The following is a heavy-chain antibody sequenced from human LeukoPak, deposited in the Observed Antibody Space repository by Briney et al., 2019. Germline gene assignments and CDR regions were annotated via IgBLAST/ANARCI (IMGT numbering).Heavy chain of an antibody. CDR2: IYHSGST. J-gene: IGHJ4*02. Sequence: SETLSLTCAVSGYSISSGYYWGWIRQHPGKGLEWIGSIYHSGSTYYNPSLKSRVTISVDTSKNQFSLKLSSVTAADTAVYYCARRIAARHFDYWGQGILVTVSS. CDR1: GYSISSGYY. D-gene: IGHD6-6*01. V-gene: IGHV4-38-2*01. CDR3: ARRIAARHFDY.